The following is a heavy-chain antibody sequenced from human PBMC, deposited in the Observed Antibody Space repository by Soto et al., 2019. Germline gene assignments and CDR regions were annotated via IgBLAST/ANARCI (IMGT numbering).Heavy chain of an antibody. J-gene: IGHJ5*02. Sequence: EVQLVESGGGLVQPGGSLRLSCAASGFTFSSYSMNWVRQAPGKGLGWVSYISSSSSTIYYADSVKGRFTISRDNAKNSLYLQMNSLRAEDTAVYYCASFFAGSGRIDPWGQGTLVTVSS. V-gene: IGHV3-48*01. CDR3: ASFFAGSGRIDP. CDR1: GFTFSSYS. CDR2: ISSSSSTI. D-gene: IGHD3-10*01.